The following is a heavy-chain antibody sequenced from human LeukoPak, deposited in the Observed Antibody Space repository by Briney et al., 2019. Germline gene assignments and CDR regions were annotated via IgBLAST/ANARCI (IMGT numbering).Heavy chain of an antibody. CDR2: VNIGGTNT. Sequence: GGSLRLSCAASGFTFNVYYMSWIRQAPGKGLEWLSYVNIGGTNTHYADSVKGRFTISRDNAKKSLYLEMNNLRAEDTAVYYCATDGAGFDTWGQGVLVTVSS. J-gene: IGHJ5*02. CDR3: ATDGAGFDT. CDR1: GFTFNVYY. V-gene: IGHV3-11*01.